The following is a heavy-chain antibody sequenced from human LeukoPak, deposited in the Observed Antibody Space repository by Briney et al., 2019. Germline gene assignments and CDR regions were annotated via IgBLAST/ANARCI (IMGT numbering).Heavy chain of an antibody. Sequence: PSETLSLTCTVSGGSISSNYLSWVRQPPGKGLEWIGYIHYSGATNYNPALKSRVPISADTSKNQFSLKLSSVTPADTAMDYCARDAAGFNSSWEFDYWGQGTLVTVSS. CDR2: IHYSGAT. V-gene: IGHV4-59*01. J-gene: IGHJ4*02. CDR1: GGSISSNY. D-gene: IGHD6-13*01. CDR3: ARDAAGFNSSWEFDY.